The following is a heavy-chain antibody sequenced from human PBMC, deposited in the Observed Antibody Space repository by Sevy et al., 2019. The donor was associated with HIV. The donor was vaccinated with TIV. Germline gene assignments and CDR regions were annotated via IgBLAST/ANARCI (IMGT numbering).Heavy chain of an antibody. V-gene: IGHV4-30-2*01. CDR1: GGSISSGVYS. Sequence: SETLSLTCAVSGGSISSGVYSWNWIRQPPGKGLEWIGYIFHTGTTFYNPSLKSRFTVSLDKSETQFSLRLSAVTAAETAVYYCARDGGILTTPGSFDIWGQGTMVTVSS. CDR3: ARDGGILTTPGSFDI. J-gene: IGHJ3*02. D-gene: IGHD3-16*01. CDR2: IFHTGTT.